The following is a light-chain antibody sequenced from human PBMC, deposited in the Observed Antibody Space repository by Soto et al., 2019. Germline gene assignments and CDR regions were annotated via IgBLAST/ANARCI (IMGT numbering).Light chain of an antibody. CDR3: QQSYSTGYT. J-gene: IGKJ2*01. CDR1: QSISSY. V-gene: IGKV1-39*01. Sequence: DIQMTQSPSSLSASVGDRVTITCRASQSISSYLNCYQQKPGKAPKLLIYAASSLQSGVPSRFSGSGSGTDFTLTISSLQPEEFATYYCQQSYSTGYTFGQGTKLEIK. CDR2: AAS.